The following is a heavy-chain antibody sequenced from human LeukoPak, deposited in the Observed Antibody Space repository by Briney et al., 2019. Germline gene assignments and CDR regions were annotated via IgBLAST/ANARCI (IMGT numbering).Heavy chain of an antibody. CDR1: GFTFSSYW. CDR3: IRDDGNYGIDY. J-gene: IGHJ4*02. CDR2: IKSDGTYT. D-gene: IGHD1-7*01. Sequence: QPGGSLRLSCAASGFTFSSYWMHWVRQAPGKGLVWVSRIKSDGTYTDYTDSVKGRFTISRDNAKNTLFLQMNSLRADDTAVYYCIRDDGNYGIDYWGQGTLVTVSS. V-gene: IGHV3-74*01.